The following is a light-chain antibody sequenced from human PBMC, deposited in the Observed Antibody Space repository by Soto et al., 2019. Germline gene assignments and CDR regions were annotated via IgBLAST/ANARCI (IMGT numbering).Light chain of an antibody. CDR3: QQYNKWSLT. CDR2: AVS. CDR1: QSVSSN. J-gene: IGKJ1*01. V-gene: IGKV3-15*01. Sequence: EIMMTQSPGTLSASPGERATLSCRASQSVSSNLAWYQQKPGQAPRLLIYAVSTRAAGIPARFSGSGSWSEFTLTISSLQSEDFAVYYCQQYNKWSLTFGQGTKVEIK.